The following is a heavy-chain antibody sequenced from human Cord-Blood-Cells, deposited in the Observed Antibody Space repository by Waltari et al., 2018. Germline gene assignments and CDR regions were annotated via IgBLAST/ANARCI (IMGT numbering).Heavy chain of an antibody. CDR3: ARVTQRGYSYVN. D-gene: IGHD5-18*01. J-gene: IGHJ4*02. V-gene: IGHV1-2*02. Sequence: QLNLVHSGSEVRNPAASVKASWQASGATFPVYYVHVVEQAPGQGLAWMGWINPNSGGTNYAQKFQGRVTMTRDTSISTAYMELSRLRSDDTAVYYCARVTQRGYSYVNWGQGTLVTVSS. CDR1: GATFPVYY. CDR2: INPNSGGT.